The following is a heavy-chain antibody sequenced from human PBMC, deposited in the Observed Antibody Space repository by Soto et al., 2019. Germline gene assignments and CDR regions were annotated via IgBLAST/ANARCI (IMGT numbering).Heavy chain of an antibody. CDR1: GFTVSSNY. D-gene: IGHD2-21*01. Sequence: EVQLVESGGTLVQPGESLRLSCAASGFTVSSNYMNWVRQAPGKGLAWVSLIYSGGGTNYADSVKGRFTISRDNSKNTLYLQMNTLRADDTAIYYCADVFVGFWGQGTLVTVS. CDR3: ADVFVGF. V-gene: IGHV3-66*01. CDR2: IYSGGGT. J-gene: IGHJ4*02.